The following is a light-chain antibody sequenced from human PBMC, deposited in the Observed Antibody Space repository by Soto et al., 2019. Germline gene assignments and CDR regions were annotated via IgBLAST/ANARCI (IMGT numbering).Light chain of an antibody. CDR3: SSYTYSSTLV. CDR2: DVS. J-gene: IGLJ3*02. Sequence: QSALTQPASVSGSPGQSISISCTGTSSDVGAYNYVSWYQQHPGKAPKLMIYDVSSRPSGVSNRFSGSKSGNTASLTISGLQAEDEADYYCSSYTYSSTLVFGGGTK. V-gene: IGLV2-14*03. CDR1: SSDVGAYNY.